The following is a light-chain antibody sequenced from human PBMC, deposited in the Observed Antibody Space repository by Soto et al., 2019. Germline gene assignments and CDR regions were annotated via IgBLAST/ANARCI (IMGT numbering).Light chain of an antibody. CDR1: SSDVGSYNL. J-gene: IGLJ1*01. CDR2: EGS. Sequence: QSALTQPASVSGSPGQSITISCTGTSSDVGSYNLVSWYQHDPGKAPKLMIYEGSKRPSGVSNRFSGSKSGNTASLTISGRQAEDEADYYCCSYAGSSTFFVFGTGTKLTVL. V-gene: IGLV2-23*01. CDR3: CSYAGSSTFFV.